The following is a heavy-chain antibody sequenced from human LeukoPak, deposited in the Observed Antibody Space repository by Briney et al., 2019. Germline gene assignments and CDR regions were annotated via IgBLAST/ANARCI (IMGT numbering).Heavy chain of an antibody. D-gene: IGHD3-16*02. J-gene: IGHJ4*02. CDR3: ARGRVIMITFGGVIEAENY. V-gene: IGHV1-2*02. Sequence: GASVKVSCKASGYTFTGYYMHWVRQAPGQGLEWMGWINPNSGGTNYAQRFQGRVTMTRDTSISTAYMELSRLRSDDTAVYYCARGRVIMITFGGVIEAENYWGQGTLVTVSS. CDR2: INPNSGGT. CDR1: GYTFTGYY.